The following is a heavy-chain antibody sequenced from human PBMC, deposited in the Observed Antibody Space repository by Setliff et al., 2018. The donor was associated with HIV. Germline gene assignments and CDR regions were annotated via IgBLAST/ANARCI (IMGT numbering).Heavy chain of an antibody. V-gene: IGHV4-39*07. D-gene: IGHD3-3*01. J-gene: IGHJ4*02. CDR3: ASGDNFWSGSYY. CDR2: IYYSENT. CDR1: GGSISSSSYS. Sequence: SETLSLTCTVSGGSISSSSYSWGWIRQPPGKGLEWIGSIYYSENTNYNPSLKSRVTISVDKSKNQFSLKVTSVTAADTAVYYCASGDNFWSGSYYWGQGTLVTVSS.